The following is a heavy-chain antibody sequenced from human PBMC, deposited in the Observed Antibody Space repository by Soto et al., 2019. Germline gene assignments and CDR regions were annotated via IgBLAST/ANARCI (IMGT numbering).Heavy chain of an antibody. CDR2: RYYSGST. D-gene: IGHD4-17*01. CDR1: GDSISSGNFY. CDR3: ARERGDYGDYEIDY. V-gene: IGHV4-30-4*01. Sequence: QVQLQESGPGLVKPSQTLSLTCTVSGDSISSGNFYWSWIRQPPGKGLEWIGFRYYSGSTRYNPSLQSRVSISLDTSKNPFSLNLSSVTAADTAVYYCARERGDYGDYEIDYWGQGTLVTVSS. J-gene: IGHJ4*02.